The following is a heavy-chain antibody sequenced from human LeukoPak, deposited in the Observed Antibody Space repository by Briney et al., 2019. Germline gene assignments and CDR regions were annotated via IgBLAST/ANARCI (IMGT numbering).Heavy chain of an antibody. J-gene: IGHJ4*02. V-gene: IGHV3-23*01. CDR1: GFTFSTYA. D-gene: IGHD1-14*01. CDR2: VSPSGNTT. CDR3: ARESRYRDYFDY. Sequence: AGSLRLSCAAPGFTFSTYAISWVRQAPGKGLEWVSGVSPSGNTTYYPDSVKGRFAISRDNAKNTVYLQMNSVRADDTAVYYCARESRYRDYFDYWGQGTMVTVSS.